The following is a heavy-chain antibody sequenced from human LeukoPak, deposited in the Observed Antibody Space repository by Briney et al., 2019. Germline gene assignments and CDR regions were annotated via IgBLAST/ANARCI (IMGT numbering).Heavy chain of an antibody. CDR3: ARDGWFGDNNWFDP. D-gene: IGHD3-10*01. CDR2: ISSASNTI. V-gene: IGHV3-48*01. Sequence: PGESLRLSCAASGFTFSSYSMNWVRQAPGKGLEWASYISSASNTIYYADSVKGRFTISRDNAKNSLYLQMNSLRAEDTAMYYCARDGWFGDNNWFDPWGQGTLVTVSS. CDR1: GFTFSSYS. J-gene: IGHJ5*02.